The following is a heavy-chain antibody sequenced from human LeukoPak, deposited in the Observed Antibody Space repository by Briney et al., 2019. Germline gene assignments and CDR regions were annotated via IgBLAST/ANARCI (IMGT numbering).Heavy chain of an antibody. CDR3: ARGMAAAVSAAFDI. CDR2: IKEDGSEK. D-gene: IGHD6-13*01. CDR1: GFTFSHYW. V-gene: IGHV3-7*01. J-gene: IGHJ3*02. Sequence: GGSLRLSCAASGFTFSHYWMDWVRQAPGKGLEWVANIKEDGSEKYYVDSVEGRFTLSRDNAKNSLYLQMNSLRAEDTAVYYCARGMAAAVSAAFDIWGQGTMVTVSS.